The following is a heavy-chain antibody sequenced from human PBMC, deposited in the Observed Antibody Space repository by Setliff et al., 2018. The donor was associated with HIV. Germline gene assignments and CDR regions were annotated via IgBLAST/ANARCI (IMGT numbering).Heavy chain of an antibody. CDR3: ASSAGAVPTTAPYGDYYYYFYMDV. Sequence: SVKVSCKASGGTFSNYAFTWVRQAPGQGLEWMGGIIPIFDTANYAQKFQGRVSITTDESTNTVYMELYSLTSEDTAIYYCASSAGAVPTTAPYGDYYYYFYMDVWGKGTTVTVSS. D-gene: IGHD1-1*01. J-gene: IGHJ6*03. CDR1: GGTFSNYA. V-gene: IGHV1-69*05. CDR2: IIPIFDTA.